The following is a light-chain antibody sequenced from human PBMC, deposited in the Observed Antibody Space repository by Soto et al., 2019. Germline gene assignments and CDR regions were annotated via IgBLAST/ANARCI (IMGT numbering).Light chain of an antibody. J-gene: IGKJ1*01. CDR2: GAS. Sequence: DIQMTQSPSSPSASVGDRVTITCRASQSISTYLNWYQQKPGKAPKLLIYGASSLQSGVPSRFSGSGSGTDFTLTIDSLQAEDFATYYCQHSYSTPWTFGQGSKVEIK. V-gene: IGKV1-39*01. CDR3: QHSYSTPWT. CDR1: QSISTY.